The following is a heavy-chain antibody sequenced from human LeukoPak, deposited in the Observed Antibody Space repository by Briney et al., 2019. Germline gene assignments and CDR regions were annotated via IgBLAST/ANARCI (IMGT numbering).Heavy chain of an antibody. J-gene: IGHJ6*03. D-gene: IGHD3-22*01. V-gene: IGHV1-69*06. Sequence: GASVKVSCKASGGTFSSYAISWVRQAPGQGLEWMGGIIPIFGTANYAQKFQGRVTITADKSTSTAYMELSSLRSEDTAVYYCARSPSDYDSSGYNYYYYYYMDVWGKGTTVTVSS. CDR1: GGTFSSYA. CDR3: ARSPSDYDSSGYNYYYYYYMDV. CDR2: IIPIFGTA.